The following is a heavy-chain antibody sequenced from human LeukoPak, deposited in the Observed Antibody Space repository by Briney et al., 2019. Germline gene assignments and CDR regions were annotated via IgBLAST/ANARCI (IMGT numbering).Heavy chain of an antibody. D-gene: IGHD3-10*01. V-gene: IGHV4-61*02. CDR1: GGSISSGSYY. CDR2: IYTSGST. J-gene: IGHJ4*02. CDR3: ARLRSYYGSGSYG. Sequence: SQTLSLTCTVSGGSISSGSYYWSWIRQPAGKGLEWIGRIYTSGSTNYNPSLKSRVTISVDTSKNQFSLKLSSVTAADTAVYYCARLRSYYGSGSYGWGQGTLVTVSS.